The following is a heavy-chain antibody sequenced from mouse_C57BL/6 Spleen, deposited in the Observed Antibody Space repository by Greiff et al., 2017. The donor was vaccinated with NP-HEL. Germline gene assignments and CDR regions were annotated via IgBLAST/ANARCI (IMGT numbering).Heavy chain of an antibody. CDR1: GYAFSSYW. CDR3: ASGVTTVYAMDC. D-gene: IGHD1-1*01. V-gene: IGHV1-80*01. Sequence: QVQLQQSGAELVKPGASVKISCKASGYAFSSYWMNWVKQRPGKGLEWIGQIYPGDGDTNYNGKFKGKATLTADKSSSTAYMQLSSLSSEGSAVYFCASGVTTVYAMDCWGQGTSVTVSS. J-gene: IGHJ4*01. CDR2: IYPGDGDT.